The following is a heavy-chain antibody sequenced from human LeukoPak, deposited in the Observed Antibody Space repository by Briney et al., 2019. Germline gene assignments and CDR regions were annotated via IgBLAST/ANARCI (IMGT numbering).Heavy chain of an antibody. CDR2: ISAYNGNT. V-gene: IGHV1-18*01. CDR3: ARVPKQLYYMDV. J-gene: IGHJ6*03. Sequence: ASAKVSCKTSGYTFTSYGISWVRQAPGQGLEWMGWISAYNGNTNYAQKLQGRVTMTTDTSTSTAYMELRSLGSDDTAVYYCARVPKQLYYMDVWGKGTTVTVSS. CDR1: GYTFTSYG. D-gene: IGHD6-13*01.